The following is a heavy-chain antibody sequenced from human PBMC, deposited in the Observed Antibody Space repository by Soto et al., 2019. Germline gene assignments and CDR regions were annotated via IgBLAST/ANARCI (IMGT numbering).Heavy chain of an antibody. CDR2: ISSSSSYI. V-gene: IGHV3-21*01. CDR3: ARAGNYVDAFDI. CDR1: GFTFSSYS. J-gene: IGHJ3*02. Sequence: PGGSLRLSCAASGFTFSSYSMNWVRQAPGKGLEWVSSISSSSSYIYYADSVKGRFTISRDNAKNSLYLQMNSLRAEGTAVYYCARAGNYVDAFDIWGQGTMVTVSS. D-gene: IGHD1-7*01.